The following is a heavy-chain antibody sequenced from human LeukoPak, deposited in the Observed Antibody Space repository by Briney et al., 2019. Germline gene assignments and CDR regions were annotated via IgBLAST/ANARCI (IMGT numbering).Heavy chain of an antibody. CDR1: GGTFSSYA. J-gene: IGHJ4*02. CDR3: ADSSGYYPLDY. D-gene: IGHD3-22*01. Sequence: GSSVKVSCKASGGTFSSYAISWVRQAPGQGLEWMGRINPILGIANYAQKFQGRVTITADKSTSTAYMELSSLRSEDTAVYYCADSSGYYPLDYWGQGTLVTVSS. CDR2: INPILGIA. V-gene: IGHV1-69*04.